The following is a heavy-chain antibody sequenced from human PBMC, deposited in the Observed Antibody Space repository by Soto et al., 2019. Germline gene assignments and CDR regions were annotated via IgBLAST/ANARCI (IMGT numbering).Heavy chain of an antibody. CDR1: GGTFSTSA. J-gene: IGHJ6*02. V-gene: IGHV1-69*12. CDR2: IMPVFATP. CDR3: ARDKDRLQLGGNYYYILDV. D-gene: IGHD1-1*01. Sequence: QVQLVQSGAEVKKPGSSVKVSCKASGGTFSTSAISWVRQAPGQGLEWVGGIMPVFATPDYAQNFQGRVTLTADESTTTAYLDLTSLRADDTAVYYCARDKDRLQLGGNYYYILDVWGQGTAITVSS.